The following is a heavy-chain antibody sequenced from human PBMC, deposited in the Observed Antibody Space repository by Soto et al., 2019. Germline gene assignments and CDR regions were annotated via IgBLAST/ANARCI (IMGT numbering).Heavy chain of an antibody. J-gene: IGHJ3*01. CDR1: GGTFGNYA. D-gene: IGHD3-10*01. CDR2: IIPVFTKA. V-gene: IGHV1-69*18. Sequence: QVQLVQSGAEVKKPGSSVKVSCKASGGTFGNYAVSWLRQAPGQGLAWMGTIIPVFTKATYAQKFQGRVTIPADDSSTTVYMELNRLRAEDTAIYYCARMGHPLSGAFDLWGQGTMVTVSS. CDR3: ARMGHPLSGAFDL.